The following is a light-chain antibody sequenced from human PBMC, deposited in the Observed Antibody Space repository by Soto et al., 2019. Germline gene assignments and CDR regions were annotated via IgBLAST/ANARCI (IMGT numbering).Light chain of an antibody. CDR1: ENISRH. J-gene: IGKJ5*01. CDR2: AAS. V-gene: IGKV1-39*01. CDR3: QQTYTTLSIT. Sequence: DIQMTQSPSSLSGSVGDRVTITCRASENISRHLNWYQQKPGKAPKLLIYAASSLQNGVPSRFRXXGSGTDFTLXISNXXPEDFATYYCQQTYTTLSITFGQGTRLESK.